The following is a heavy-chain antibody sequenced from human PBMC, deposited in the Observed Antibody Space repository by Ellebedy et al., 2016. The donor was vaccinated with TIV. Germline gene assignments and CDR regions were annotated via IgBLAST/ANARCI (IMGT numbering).Heavy chain of an antibody. CDR2: IKQDGSQK. V-gene: IGHV3-7*01. CDR3: ARDLPGSDFVDY. D-gene: IGHD7-27*01. Sequence: PGGSLRLSCAASGFTFSNYWMNWVRKAPGKGLEWVANIKQDGSQKFYVDSVKGRFTISRDNAKNSMYLQMSGLRAEDTAVYYCARDLPGSDFVDYWGQGTLVTVSS. CDR1: GFTFSNYW. J-gene: IGHJ4*02.